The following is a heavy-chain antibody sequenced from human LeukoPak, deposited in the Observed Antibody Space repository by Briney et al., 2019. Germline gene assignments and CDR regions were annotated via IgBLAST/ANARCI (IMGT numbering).Heavy chain of an antibody. CDR2: IYTEGTT. J-gene: IGHJ4*02. CDR3: ASEGD. CDR1: GFTVSSNY. Sequence: GGSLRLSCAVAGFTVSSNYFSWVRQAPGKGLEWVSVIYTEGTTYYADSVKGRFTISRDNSKNTVYLQMNSLRVEDTAVYYCASEGDWGQGTLVTVSS. V-gene: IGHV3-66*02. D-gene: IGHD3-16*01.